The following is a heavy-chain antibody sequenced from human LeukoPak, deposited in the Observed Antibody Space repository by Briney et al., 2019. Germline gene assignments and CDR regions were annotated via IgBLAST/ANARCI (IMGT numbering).Heavy chain of an antibody. CDR3: ARHRRSSYYYGSGSYYIPSLGFDP. CDR2: INHSGST. Sequence: SETLSLTCAVYGGSFSGYYWSWIRQPPGKGLEWIGEINHSGSTNYNPSLKSRVTISVDTSKNQFSLKLSSVTAADTAVYYCARHRRSSYYYGSGSYYIPSLGFDPWGQGTLVTVSS. V-gene: IGHV4-34*01. D-gene: IGHD3-10*01. J-gene: IGHJ5*02. CDR1: GGSFSGYY.